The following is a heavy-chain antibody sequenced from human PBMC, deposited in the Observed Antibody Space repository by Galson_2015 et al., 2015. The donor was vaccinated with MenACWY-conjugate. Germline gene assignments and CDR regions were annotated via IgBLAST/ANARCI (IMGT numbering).Heavy chain of an antibody. CDR2: IKPDGSDI. Sequence: SLRLSCAASRYIFSGYWMGWVRQAPGKGLDWVANIKPDGSDIECADSVKARITISRDNAQNTLYLQMDSLRVEDTAVYYCVRWGLAYALDRWGQGNTVPVSS. CDR3: VRWGLAYALDR. V-gene: IGHV3-7*03. D-gene: IGHD3-16*01. J-gene: IGHJ6*02. CDR1: RYIFSGYW.